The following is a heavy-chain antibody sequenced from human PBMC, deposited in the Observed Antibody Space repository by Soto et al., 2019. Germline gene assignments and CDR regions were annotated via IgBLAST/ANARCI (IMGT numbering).Heavy chain of an antibody. J-gene: IGHJ6*02. CDR3: ANRPRYYNLDV. Sequence: WSLRLSCEASGLMFNTYAMTWVRQAPGKGLEWVATITTTGGGTYYADSVKGRFTISRDNSNNRLYLQMYSLRAEDTAVYFCANRPRYYNLDVWGQGTTVTVSS. CDR2: ITTTGGGT. CDR1: GLMFNTYA. V-gene: IGHV3-23*01.